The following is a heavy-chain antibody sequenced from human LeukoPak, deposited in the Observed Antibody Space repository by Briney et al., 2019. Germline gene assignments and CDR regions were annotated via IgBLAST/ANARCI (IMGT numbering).Heavy chain of an antibody. CDR2: SNHSGST. CDR1: GGSLSGYY. J-gene: IGHJ6*02. D-gene: IGHD3-10*01. Sequence: SETLSLTCAVYGGSLSGYYWSWIRQPPGKGLEWIGESNHSGSTNYNPSLKSRVTISVDTSKNQFSLKLSSVTAADTAVYYCARDRITMVRGVISPKQYYYYGMDVWGQGTTVTVSS. V-gene: IGHV4-34*01. CDR3: ARDRITMVRGVISPKQYYYYGMDV.